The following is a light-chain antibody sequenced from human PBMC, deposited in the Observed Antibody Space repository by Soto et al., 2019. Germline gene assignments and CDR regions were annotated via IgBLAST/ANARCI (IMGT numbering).Light chain of an antibody. CDR1: SSNIGANYD. V-gene: IGLV1-40*01. J-gene: IGLJ1*01. Sequence: QSVLTQPPSVSGAPGQGVTISCTGGSSNIGANYDVHWYQQLPGTAPKVLIYGNSNRPSGVPDRFSGSKSGNTASLTISGLQADDEADYYCCSYAGSTNVFGTGTKLTVL. CDR2: GNS. CDR3: CSYAGSTNV.